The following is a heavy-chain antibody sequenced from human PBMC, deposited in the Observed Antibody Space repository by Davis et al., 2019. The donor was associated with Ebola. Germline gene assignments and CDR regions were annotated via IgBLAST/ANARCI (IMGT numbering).Heavy chain of an antibody. Sequence: GESLKISCAASGFTFSSYAMSWVRQAPGKGLEWVSAISGSGGSTYYADSVKGRFTISRDNSKNTLYLQMNSLRAEDTDVDYCAKSWSYDFWGGYYPNWFDPWGQGTLVTVSS. CDR3: AKSWSYDFWGGYYPNWFDP. D-gene: IGHD3-3*01. V-gene: IGHV3-23*01. CDR2: ISGSGGST. CDR1: GFTFSSYA. J-gene: IGHJ5*02.